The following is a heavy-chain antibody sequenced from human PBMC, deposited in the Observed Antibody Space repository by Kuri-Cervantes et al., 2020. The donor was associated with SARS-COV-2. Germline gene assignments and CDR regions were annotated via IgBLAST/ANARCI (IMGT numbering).Heavy chain of an antibody. CDR1: GFTFSSYG. D-gene: IGHD6-13*01. V-gene: IGHV3-30*02. Sequence: GESLKISCAASGFTFSSYGMHWVRQAPGKGLEWVAFIRYDGSNKYYADSVKGRFTISRDNSKNTLYLQMNSLRAEDTAVYYCAGLYSSSWPYDYWGQGTLVTVSS. J-gene: IGHJ4*02. CDR3: AGLYSSSWPYDY. CDR2: IRYDGSNK.